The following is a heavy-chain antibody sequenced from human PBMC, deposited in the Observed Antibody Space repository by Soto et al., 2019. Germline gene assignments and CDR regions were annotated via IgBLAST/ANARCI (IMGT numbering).Heavy chain of an antibody. CDR2: IKWDASEK. D-gene: IGHD3-10*02. CDR3: AIVRVADSPLDH. J-gene: IGHJ4*02. CDR1: GFSFGVYW. V-gene: IGHV3-7*01. Sequence: GGSLRLSCGASGFSFGVYWMSWVRQAPGKGLEWLATIKWDASEKKYVDSVKGRFTTSRDNAKNSLYLHMSSLRAEDTAMYYCAIVRVADSPLDHWGQGTLVTVSS.